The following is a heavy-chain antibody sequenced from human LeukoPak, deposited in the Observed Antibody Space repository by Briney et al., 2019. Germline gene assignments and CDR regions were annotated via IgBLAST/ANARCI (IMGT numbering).Heavy chain of an antibody. CDR3: ARSNWPYYFDY. Sequence: PGGSLRLSCAASEFTFSNYWMHWVRQAPGKGLVWVSWITGDGSSTRYADSVKGRFTISRDNAKNRLYLQVNSLRAEDTAVYYCARSNWPYYFDYWGQGALVTVSS. CDR1: EFTFSNYW. D-gene: IGHD1-1*01. V-gene: IGHV3-74*01. CDR2: ITGDGSST. J-gene: IGHJ4*02.